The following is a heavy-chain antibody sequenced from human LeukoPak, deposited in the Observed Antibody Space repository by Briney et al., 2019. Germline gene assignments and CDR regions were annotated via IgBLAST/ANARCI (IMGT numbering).Heavy chain of an antibody. CDR3: ARRRNYGRNYYIDV. D-gene: IGHD1-7*01. J-gene: IGHJ6*03. CDR2: INDSGRT. CDR1: GGSFSNYD. Sequence: PSETLSLTCAVYGGSFSNYDWSWIRQPPGKGLEWIGEINDSGRTNYNPSLMSRVTISVDTSKNQFSLRLNSVTATDTAVYYCARRRNYGRNYYIDVWGKGATVSVSS. V-gene: IGHV4-34*01.